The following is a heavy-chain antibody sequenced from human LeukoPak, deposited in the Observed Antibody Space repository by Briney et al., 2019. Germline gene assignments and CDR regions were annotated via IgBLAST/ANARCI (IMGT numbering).Heavy chain of an antibody. CDR3: ARHARVAGFDY. CDR2: ISNSGTTI. Sequence: GGSLRLSCAASRFTFSDFYMSWIRQAPGKGLEWISYISNSGTTIYYADSVKGRFTISRDNAKNPLYLQMNSLRAEDTAVYYCARHARVAGFDYWGLGTLVTVSS. V-gene: IGHV3-11*04. D-gene: IGHD6-19*01. J-gene: IGHJ4*02. CDR1: RFTFSDFY.